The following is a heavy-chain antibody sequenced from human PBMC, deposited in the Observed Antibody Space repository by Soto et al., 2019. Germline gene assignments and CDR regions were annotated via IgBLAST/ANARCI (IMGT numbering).Heavy chain of an antibody. CDR1: EFTFSIYA. Sequence: EVQLLESGGGLVQPGGSLRLSCAASEFTFSIYAMNWVRQAPGKGLEWVSAISGSGGSTYYADSVKGRFTISRDNSKNTLYLQMNSLRAEDTAVYYCAKGQGDDFWSGYWGYWGQGTLVTVSS. CDR3: AKGQGDDFWSGYWGY. V-gene: IGHV3-23*01. J-gene: IGHJ4*02. D-gene: IGHD3-3*01. CDR2: ISGSGGST.